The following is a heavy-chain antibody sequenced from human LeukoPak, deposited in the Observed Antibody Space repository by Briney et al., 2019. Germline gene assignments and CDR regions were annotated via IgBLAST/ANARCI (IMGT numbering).Heavy chain of an antibody. Sequence: KPSQTLSLTCAVSGGSISSTNWWTCVRQPPGKGLEWIGEVDHSGYTNYNPSLKSRVTISVDKSKNHFSLKLSSVTAADTAIYYCARDVWVRGVIISDYWGQGTLVTVSS. V-gene: IGHV4-4*02. CDR3: ARDVWVRGVIISDY. CDR1: GGSISSTNW. CDR2: VDHSGYT. J-gene: IGHJ4*02. D-gene: IGHD3-10*01.